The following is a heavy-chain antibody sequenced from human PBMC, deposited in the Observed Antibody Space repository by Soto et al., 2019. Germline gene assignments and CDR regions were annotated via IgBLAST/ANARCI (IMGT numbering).Heavy chain of an antibody. CDR1: GYTFTSYY. J-gene: IGHJ4*02. D-gene: IGHD3-10*01. CDR3: ASSRSGRPGFFDY. Sequence: ASVKVSCKASGYTFTSYYMHWVRQAPGQGLEWMGIINPSGGSTSYAQKFQGRVTMTRDTSTSTVYMELSSLRSEETAVYYCASSRSGRPGFFDYWGQGTLVTVSS. V-gene: IGHV1-46*01. CDR2: INPSGGST.